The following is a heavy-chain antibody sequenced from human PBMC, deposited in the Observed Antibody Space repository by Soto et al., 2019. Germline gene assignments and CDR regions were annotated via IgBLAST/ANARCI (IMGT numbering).Heavy chain of an antibody. D-gene: IGHD3-10*01. CDR2: ISYDGSNK. Sequence: GGSLRLSCAASGFTFSSYGMHWVRQAPGKGLEWVAVISYDGSNKYYADSVKGRFTISRDNSKNTLYLQMNSLRAEDTAVYYCAKGINYYYGSGSYYKLDYYMDVWGKGTTVTVSS. V-gene: IGHV3-30*18. J-gene: IGHJ6*03. CDR1: GFTFSSYG. CDR3: AKGINYYYGSGSYYKLDYYMDV.